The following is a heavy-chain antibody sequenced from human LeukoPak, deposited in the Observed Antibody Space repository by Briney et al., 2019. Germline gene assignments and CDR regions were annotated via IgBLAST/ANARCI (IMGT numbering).Heavy chain of an antibody. V-gene: IGHV3-7*01. CDR2: IKQDGSEK. D-gene: IGHD3-10*01. CDR3: AREERWLFGSGANIDY. J-gene: IGHJ4*02. Sequence: PGGSLRLSCAASGSTFSSYWMSWVRQAPGKGLEWVANIKQDGSEKYYVDSVKGRFTISRDNAKNSLYLQMNSLRAEDTAVYYCAREERWLFGSGANIDYWGQGTLVTVST. CDR1: GSTFSSYW.